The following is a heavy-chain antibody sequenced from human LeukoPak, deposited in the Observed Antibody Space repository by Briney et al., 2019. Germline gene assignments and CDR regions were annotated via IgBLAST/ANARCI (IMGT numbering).Heavy chain of an antibody. Sequence: ASVTVSCTASGYTFTGYYMHWVRQAPGQGLEWMGWINPNSGGTNYAQKFQGRVTMTRDTSISTAYMELSRLRSDDTAVYYCARARGYYDSSGYYRPKYFFDYWGQGTLVTVSS. CDR1: GYTFTGYY. J-gene: IGHJ4*02. D-gene: IGHD3-22*01. CDR3: ARARGYYDSSGYYRPKYFFDY. V-gene: IGHV1-2*02. CDR2: INPNSGGT.